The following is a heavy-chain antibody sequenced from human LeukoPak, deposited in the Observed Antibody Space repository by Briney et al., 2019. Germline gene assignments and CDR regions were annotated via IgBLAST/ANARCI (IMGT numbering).Heavy chain of an antibody. CDR3: AKDAVTMAYLYYFDY. CDR2: IRYDGSNK. CDR1: GFTFSSYG. D-gene: IGHD3-10*01. J-gene: IGHJ4*02. V-gene: IGHV3-30*02. Sequence: PGGSLRLSCAASGFTFSSYGMHWVRQAPGKGLEWVAFIRYDGSNKYYADSVKGRFTISRDNSKSTLYLQMNSLRAEDTAVYYCAKDAVTMAYLYYFDYWGQGTLVTVSS.